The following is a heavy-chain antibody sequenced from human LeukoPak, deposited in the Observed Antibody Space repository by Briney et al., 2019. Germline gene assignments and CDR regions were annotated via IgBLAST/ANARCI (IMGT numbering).Heavy chain of an antibody. J-gene: IGHJ3*02. CDR2: IRYDGSNK. V-gene: IGHV3-30*02. CDR3: AKDEARFGEMSAFDI. CDR1: GFTFSSYG. D-gene: IGHD3-10*01. Sequence: PGGSLRLSCAASGFTFSSYGMHWLHQAPGKGLEWVAFIRYDGSNKYYADSVKGRFTISRDSSKNTLYLQMNSLRAEDTAVYYCAKDEARFGEMSAFDIWGQGTMVTVSS.